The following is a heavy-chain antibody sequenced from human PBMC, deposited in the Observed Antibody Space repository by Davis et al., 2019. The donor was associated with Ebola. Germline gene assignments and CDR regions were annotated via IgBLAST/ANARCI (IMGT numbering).Heavy chain of an antibody. CDR3: AKQRDYGSDYFDY. J-gene: IGHJ4*02. CDR1: GFIFSNYA. Sequence: PGGSLRLSCAASGFIFSNYAMNWVRQAPGKGLEWVSTISDSTYYADSVKGRFTIPRDISKNTLYLQMNSLRAEDTAIYYCAKQRDYGSDYFDYWGQGTLVTVSS. D-gene: IGHD3-16*01. V-gene: IGHV3-23*01. CDR2: ISDST.